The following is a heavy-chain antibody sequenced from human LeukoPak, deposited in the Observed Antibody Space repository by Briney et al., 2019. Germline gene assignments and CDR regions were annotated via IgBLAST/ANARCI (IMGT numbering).Heavy chain of an antibody. CDR1: GYTFTSYG. J-gene: IGHJ3*02. Sequence: GASVKVSCKASGYTFTSYGISWVRQAPGQGLEWMGWINPNSGGTNYAQKFQGRVTMTRDTSISTAYMELSRLRSDDTAVYYCARGRYQLPPGSGAFDIWGQGTMVTVSS. D-gene: IGHD2-2*01. V-gene: IGHV1-2*02. CDR3: ARGRYQLPPGSGAFDI. CDR2: INPNSGGT.